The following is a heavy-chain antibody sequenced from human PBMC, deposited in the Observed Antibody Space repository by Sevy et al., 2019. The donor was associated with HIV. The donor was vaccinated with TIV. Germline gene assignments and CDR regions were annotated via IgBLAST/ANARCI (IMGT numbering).Heavy chain of an antibody. CDR3: ARDGSGSYYGSSVQH. CDR1: GYTFTSYG. V-gene: IGHV1-18*01. CDR2: ISAYNGNT. Sequence: ASVKFSCKASGYTFTSYGISWVRQAPGQGLEWMGWISAYNGNTNYAQKLQGRVTMTTDTSTSTAYMELRSLRSDDTAVYYCARDGSGSYYGSSVQHWGQGTLVTVSS. D-gene: IGHD1-26*01. J-gene: IGHJ1*01.